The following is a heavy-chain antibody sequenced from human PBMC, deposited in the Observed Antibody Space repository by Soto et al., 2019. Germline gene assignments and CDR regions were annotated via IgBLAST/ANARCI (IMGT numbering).Heavy chain of an antibody. J-gene: IGHJ5*02. Sequence: GGSLRLSCAASGFTFSSYWMSWVRQAPGKGLEWVANIKQDGSEKYYVDSVKGRFTISRDNAKNSLYLQMNSLRAEDTAVYSCARELEPRQGWFDPWGQGTLVTVSS. CDR2: IKQDGSEK. D-gene: IGHD1-1*01. CDR1: GFTFSSYW. CDR3: ARELEPRQGWFDP. V-gene: IGHV3-7*01.